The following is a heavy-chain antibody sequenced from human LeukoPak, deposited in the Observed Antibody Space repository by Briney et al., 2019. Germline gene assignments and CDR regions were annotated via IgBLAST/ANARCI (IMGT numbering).Heavy chain of an antibody. CDR3: AKEGEYCNGYTCYHYFDY. V-gene: IGHV3-23*01. Sequence: GGSLRLSCAVSGFTFSDYAMRWVRQAPGKGLEWVSAISGNGGYTFYADSVKGRFTISRDSSKSTLYLQMNSLKAEDTDIYYCAKEGEYCNGYTCYHYFDYWGQGTLVTVSS. D-gene: IGHD2/OR15-2a*01. CDR1: GFTFSDYA. J-gene: IGHJ4*02. CDR2: ISGNGGYT.